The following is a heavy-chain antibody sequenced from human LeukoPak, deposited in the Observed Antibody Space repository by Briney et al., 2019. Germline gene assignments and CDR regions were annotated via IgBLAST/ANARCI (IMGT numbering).Heavy chain of an antibody. CDR3: ARGGDVGAPIDY. Sequence: APVKVSCKASGYTFTSYDINWVRQATGQGLEWMGWMNPNSGNTGYAQKFQGRVTMTRNTSISTAYMELSSLRSEDTAVYYCARGGDVGAPIDYWGQGTLVTVSS. CDR2: MNPNSGNT. CDR1: GYTFTSYD. V-gene: IGHV1-8*01. D-gene: IGHD1-26*01. J-gene: IGHJ4*02.